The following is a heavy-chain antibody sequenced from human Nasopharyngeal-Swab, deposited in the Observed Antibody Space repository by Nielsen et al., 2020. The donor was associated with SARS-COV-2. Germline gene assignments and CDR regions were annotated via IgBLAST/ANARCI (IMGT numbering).Heavy chain of an antibody. CDR3: ATGEYSSGWWIFDY. CDR2: ISYDGSNK. J-gene: IGHJ4*02. CDR1: GFTFSSYG. Sequence: GESLKISCAASGFTFSSYGMHWVRQAPGKGLEWVAVISYDGSNKYYADSVKGRFTTSRDNAKNSLYLQMDSLRDEDTAVYFCATGEYSSGWWIFDYWGQGTLVTVSS. V-gene: IGHV3-30*03. D-gene: IGHD6-19*01.